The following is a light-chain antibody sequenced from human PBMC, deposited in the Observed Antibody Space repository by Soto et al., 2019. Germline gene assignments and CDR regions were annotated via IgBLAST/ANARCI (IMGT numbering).Light chain of an antibody. CDR3: SSYAGNNNYV. CDR2: EVS. V-gene: IGLV2-8*01. CDR1: RSDVGGYNY. J-gene: IGLJ1*01. Sequence: QSVLTQPPSASGSLGQSVTISCTGTRSDVGGYNYVSWYQQHPGKAPRFMIYEVSKRPSGVPDRFSASKSGNTASLTVSGLQAEDEGEYYCSSYAGNNNYVFGTGTKVTVL.